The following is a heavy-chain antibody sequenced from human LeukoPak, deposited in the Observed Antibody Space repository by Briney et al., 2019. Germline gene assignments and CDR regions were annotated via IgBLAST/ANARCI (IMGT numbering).Heavy chain of an antibody. CDR1: GFTFSSYE. Sequence: GGSLRLSCAASGFTFSSYEMNWVRQAPGKGLEWVSYISSSGSTIYYADSVKGRFTISRDNAKNSLYLQMNSLRADDTAVYYCAKSGYNRFDYWGQGTLVTVSS. V-gene: IGHV3-48*03. CDR3: AKSGYNRFDY. J-gene: IGHJ4*02. D-gene: IGHD5-24*01. CDR2: ISSSGSTI.